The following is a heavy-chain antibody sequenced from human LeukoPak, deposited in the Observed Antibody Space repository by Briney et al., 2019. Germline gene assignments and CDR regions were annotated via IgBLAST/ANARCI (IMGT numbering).Heavy chain of an antibody. CDR1: GLRFIDAR. V-gene: IGHV3-30*18. CDR3: VKGWARSSSIWYYNDY. CDR2: MSFNGVNI. D-gene: IGHD6-13*01. J-gene: IGHJ4*02. Sequence: GGSLRHSCSIHGLRFIDARMQWVRQAPGKGHEWMAAMSFNGVNIQYRDTVQGRFTVSRDNSKNTLYLEMNSLRPEDTAVYYCVKGWARSSSIWYYNDYWGQGTLVTVSS.